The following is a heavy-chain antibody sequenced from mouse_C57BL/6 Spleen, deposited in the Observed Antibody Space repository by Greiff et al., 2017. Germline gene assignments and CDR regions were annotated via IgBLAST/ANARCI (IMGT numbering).Heavy chain of an antibody. Sequence: QVQLQQSGAGLVRPGTSVKVSCKASGYAFTNYLIEWVQQRPGQGLEWVGVINPGSGGTYYTDKFKGKATLTEDKSSSTAYLQLSSLTSEDSAVYFCARVSTTGDWYFDVWGTGTTVTVSS. D-gene: IGHD1-1*01. CDR2: INPGSGGT. J-gene: IGHJ1*03. CDR1: GYAFTNYL. CDR3: ARVSTTGDWYFDV. V-gene: IGHV1-54*01.